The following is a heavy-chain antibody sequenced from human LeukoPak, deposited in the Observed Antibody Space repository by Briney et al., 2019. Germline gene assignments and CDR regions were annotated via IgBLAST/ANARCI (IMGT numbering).Heavy chain of an antibody. D-gene: IGHD5-24*01. V-gene: IGHV3-21*05. Sequence: PGGSLRLSCAASGFTFSRYEMNWVRQAPGKGLEGVSYINSSSSYIYYADSVKGRFTISRDNAKNSLYLQMNSLRAEYTAVYYCARRRDGYVTDYWGQGTLVTVSS. CDR3: ARRRDGYVTDY. CDR1: GFTFSRYE. J-gene: IGHJ4*02. CDR2: INSSSSYI.